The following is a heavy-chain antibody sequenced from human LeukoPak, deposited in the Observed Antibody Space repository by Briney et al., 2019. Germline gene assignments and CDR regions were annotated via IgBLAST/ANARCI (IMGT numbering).Heavy chain of an antibody. CDR3: ARESGPISSSWYW. CDR2: IIPIFGTA. CDR1: GFTFSSYW. J-gene: IGHJ4*02. Sequence: GGSLRLSCAASGFTFSSYWMNWARQAPGQGLEWMGGIIPIFGTANYAQKFQGRVTITADESTSTAYMELSSLRSEDTAVYYCARESGPISSSWYWWGQGTLVTVSS. V-gene: IGHV1-69*01. D-gene: IGHD6-13*01.